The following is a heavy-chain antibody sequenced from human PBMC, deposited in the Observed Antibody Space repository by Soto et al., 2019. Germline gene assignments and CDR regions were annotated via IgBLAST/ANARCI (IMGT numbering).Heavy chain of an antibody. CDR3: ARDLGYYDSSGYFDY. V-gene: IGHV3-11*01. J-gene: IGHJ4*02. CDR1: GFTFSDYY. Sequence: GGSLRLSWAASGFTFSDYYMSWIRQAPGKGLEWVSYISSSDSIIYYADSVKGRFTISRDNAKNSLYRQMNSLRAEDTAVYYCARDLGYYDSSGYFDYWGQGTLVTVSS. D-gene: IGHD3-22*01. CDR2: ISSSDSII.